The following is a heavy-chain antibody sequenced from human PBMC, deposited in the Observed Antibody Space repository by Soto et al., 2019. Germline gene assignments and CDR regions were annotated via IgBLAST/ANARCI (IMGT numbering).Heavy chain of an antibody. CDR1: GGSISSSSYY. V-gene: IGHV4-39*01. D-gene: IGHD2-21*02. Sequence: PSETLSLTCTVSGGSISSSSYYWGWIRQPPGKGLEWIGSIYYSGSTYYNPSLKSRVTISVDTSKNQFSLKLSSVTAADTAVYYCARHFTRNRLPWFDPWGQGTLVTVSS. CDR3: ARHFTRNRLPWFDP. J-gene: IGHJ5*02. CDR2: IYYSGST.